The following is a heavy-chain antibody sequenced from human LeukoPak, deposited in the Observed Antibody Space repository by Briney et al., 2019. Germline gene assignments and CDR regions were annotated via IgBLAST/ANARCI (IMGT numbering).Heavy chain of an antibody. Sequence: ASVKVSCKTSGYTFTGYYIHWVRQAPGQGLEWMGWINPNSGGTNSAQGRVTMTRDTSINTAYMELSRLRSDDTAVYYCARGKDYGDYSDWGQGTLVTVSS. J-gene: IGHJ4*02. CDR2: INPNSGGT. V-gene: IGHV1-2*02. CDR3: ARGKDYGDYSD. CDR1: GYTFTGYY. D-gene: IGHD4-17*01.